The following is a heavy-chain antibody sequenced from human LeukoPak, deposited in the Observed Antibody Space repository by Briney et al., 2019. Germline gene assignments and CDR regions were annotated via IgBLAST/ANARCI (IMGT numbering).Heavy chain of an antibody. CDR3: ARDLMSGLYYYYYGMDV. CDR1: GYTFTGYY. D-gene: IGHD3-10*01. CDR2: INPNSGGT. J-gene: IGHJ6*02. V-gene: IGHV1-2*02. Sequence: ASVKVFCKASGYTFTGYYMHWVRQAPGQGLEWMGWINPNSGGTNYAQKFQGRVTMTRDTSISTAYMELSRLRSDDTAVYYCARDLMSGLYYYYYGMDVWGQGTTVTVSS.